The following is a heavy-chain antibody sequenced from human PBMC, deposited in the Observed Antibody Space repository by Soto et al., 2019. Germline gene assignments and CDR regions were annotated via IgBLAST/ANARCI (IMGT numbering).Heavy chain of an antibody. CDR1: GASISDTY. V-gene: IGHV4-59*01. Sequence: QVQLQESGPGLVKPSETLSLTCTVSGASISDTYWNWVRQPPGKGLEWIGFIYYSGSTSYNPSLKSRVTISLDTSKNQSSLNLTSVTAADTAVYYFARVRERTMEVGCFDPWGQGTQVTVSS. CDR3: ARVRERTMEVGCFDP. CDR2: IYYSGST. D-gene: IGHD1-26*01. J-gene: IGHJ5*02.